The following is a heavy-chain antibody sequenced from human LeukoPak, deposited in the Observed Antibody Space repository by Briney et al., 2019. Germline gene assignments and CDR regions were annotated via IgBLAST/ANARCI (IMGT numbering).Heavy chain of an antibody. Sequence: SETLSLTCTVSGGSISSSSYYWGWIRQPPGKGLEWIGSIYYSGSTYYNPSLKSRVTISVDTSKNQFSLKLSSVTAADTAVYYYARARSGGSYYFDYWGQGTLVTVSS. CDR3: ARARSGGSYYFDY. CDR1: GGSISSSSYY. D-gene: IGHD1-26*01. V-gene: IGHV4-39*07. J-gene: IGHJ4*02. CDR2: IYYSGST.